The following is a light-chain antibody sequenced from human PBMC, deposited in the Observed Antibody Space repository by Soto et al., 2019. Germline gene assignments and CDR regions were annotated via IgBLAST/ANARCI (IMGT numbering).Light chain of an antibody. CDR2: DAS. CDR3: QQYNNFPIT. V-gene: IGKV1-5*01. J-gene: IGKJ5*01. CDR1: QTISSW. Sequence: IHMTHSPSILSVSLGDRVAITCRASQTISSWLAWYQQKPGKAPKLLIYDASSLRSGVPSRFSGFGSGTDFNFTINNLQPSDFATYYCQQYNNFPITFGQGTRLEIK.